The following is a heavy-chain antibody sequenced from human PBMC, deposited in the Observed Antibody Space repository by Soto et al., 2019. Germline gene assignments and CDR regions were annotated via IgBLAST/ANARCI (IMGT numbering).Heavy chain of an antibody. D-gene: IGHD3-16*02. CDR1: GGSDRGFY. V-gene: IGHV4-4*08. J-gene: IGHJ4*02. Sequence: QVQLQESGPGLVQPSDTLSLTCTVSGGSDRGFYWSWIRQPPRKRLEWVASIYNSVTTNSPPSLMRRATASVDASKTPCSLNRPSVTASDTAVYYCARLPPRSHSAELSVDYWGPGILVTVSS. CDR2: IYNSVTT. CDR3: ARLPPRSHSAELSVDY.